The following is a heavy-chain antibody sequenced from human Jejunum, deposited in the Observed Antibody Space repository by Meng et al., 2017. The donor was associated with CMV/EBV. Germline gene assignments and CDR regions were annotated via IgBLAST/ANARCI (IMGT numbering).Heavy chain of an antibody. Sequence: ASGFTFSSYALIWVRQAPGKGLEWVSTISGSGRTTYDADSVKGRFTISRDNSKNTVYLQMNSLRADDTAVYYCAKEDYSNDLDYWGQGTLVTVLL. CDR1: GFTFSSYA. CDR2: ISGSGRTT. CDR3: AKEDYSNDLDY. D-gene: IGHD4-11*01. V-gene: IGHV3-23*01. J-gene: IGHJ4*02.